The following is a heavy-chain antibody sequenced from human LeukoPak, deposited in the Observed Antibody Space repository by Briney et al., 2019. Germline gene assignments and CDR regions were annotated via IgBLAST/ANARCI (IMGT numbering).Heavy chain of an antibody. J-gene: IGHJ5*02. Sequence: GGSLRLSCAASGFTFSSYSMHWVRQAPGKGLEWVAVISYDGSNKYYADSVKGRFTISRDNSKNTLYLQMNSLRAEDTAVYYCAKDGRGYRFNSWFDPWGQGTLVTVSS. CDR3: AKDGRGYRFNSWFDP. CDR2: ISYDGSNK. CDR1: GFTFSSYS. D-gene: IGHD6-13*01. V-gene: IGHV3-30*18.